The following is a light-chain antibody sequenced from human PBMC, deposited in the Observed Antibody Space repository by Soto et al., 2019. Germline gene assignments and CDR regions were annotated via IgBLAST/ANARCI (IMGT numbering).Light chain of an antibody. CDR2: GAS. Sequence: EIVLTQSPDTLSLSPGERATVSCRASQSVSNNDLAWYQQRPGQAPRLVLYGASTRPTGIPDRFSGSGSGTEFTLTISRLEPEDFAVYYCHRYSRSPPYTFGQGTKLDIK. CDR3: HRYSRSPPYT. J-gene: IGKJ2*01. V-gene: IGKV3-20*01. CDR1: QSVSNND.